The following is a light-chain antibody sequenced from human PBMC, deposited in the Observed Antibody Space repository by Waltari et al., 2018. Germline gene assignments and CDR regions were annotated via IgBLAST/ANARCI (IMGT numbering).Light chain of an antibody. CDR1: QDIISY. J-gene: IGKJ4*01. CDR2: DAF. CDR3: QQYDKLT. Sequence: DIQMTQSPASLSASVGDRVTITCQASQDIISYLNCYQQKPGKAPNLLIYDAFHLEIGVPSRFSGSGSGTDFTFTISTLQPEDIATYYCQQYDKLTFGGGTKVEIK. V-gene: IGKV1-33*01.